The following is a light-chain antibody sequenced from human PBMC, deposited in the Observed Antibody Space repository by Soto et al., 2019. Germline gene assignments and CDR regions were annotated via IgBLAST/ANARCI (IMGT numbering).Light chain of an antibody. Sequence: EIVLTQSPATLSLSPGERATLSCRASQSVSSYLAWYQQKPGQAPRLLIYDASNRATGIPARFSGSGSGTDFTLTISSLEPEDFAVYHCQQRSNWLPWTFGQGTKVEIK. CDR3: QQRSNWLPWT. CDR1: QSVSSY. CDR2: DAS. V-gene: IGKV3-11*01. J-gene: IGKJ1*01.